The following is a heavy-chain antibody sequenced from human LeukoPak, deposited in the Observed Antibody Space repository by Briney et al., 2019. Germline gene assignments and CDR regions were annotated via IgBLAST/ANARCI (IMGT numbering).Heavy chain of an antibody. J-gene: IGHJ4*02. CDR3: AGPKYYFDY. CDR1: GGSFSGYY. CDR2: INHSGST. V-gene: IGHV4-34*01. Sequence: SETLSLTCAVYGGSFSGYYWSWIRQPPGKGLEWIGEINHSGSTNYNPSLKGRVTISVDTSKNQFSLKLSSVTAADTAVYYCAGPKYYFDYWGQGTLVTVSS.